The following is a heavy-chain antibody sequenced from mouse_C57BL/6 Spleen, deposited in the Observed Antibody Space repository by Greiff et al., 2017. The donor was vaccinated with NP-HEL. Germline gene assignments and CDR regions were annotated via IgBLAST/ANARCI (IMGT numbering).Heavy chain of an antibody. V-gene: IGHV1-50*01. J-gene: IGHJ4*01. CDR1: GYTFTSYW. Sequence: QVHVKQPGAELVKPGASVKLSCKASGYTFTSYWMQWVKQRPGQGLEWIGEIDPSDSYTNYNQKFKGKATLTVDTSSSTAYMQLSSLTSEDSAVYYCARMTDAMDYWGQGTSVTVSS. CDR3: ARMTDAMDY. CDR2: IDPSDSYT.